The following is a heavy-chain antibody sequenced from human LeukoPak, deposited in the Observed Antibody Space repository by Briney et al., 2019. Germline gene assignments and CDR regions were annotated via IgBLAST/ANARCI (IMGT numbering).Heavy chain of an antibody. V-gene: IGHV3-23*01. CDR3: GKNRYSGSLSPFDI. D-gene: IGHD1-26*01. J-gene: IGHJ3*02. CDR1: KFAFSSYA. CDR2: ISGGGGNT. Sequence: GGSLRLSCAASKFAFSSYAMSWVRQAPGKGLEWVSAISGGGGNTYYADSVKGRFTISRDNSKNTLYLQMNSLRAEDTAVYYCGKNRYSGSLSPFDIWGRGTMVTVSS.